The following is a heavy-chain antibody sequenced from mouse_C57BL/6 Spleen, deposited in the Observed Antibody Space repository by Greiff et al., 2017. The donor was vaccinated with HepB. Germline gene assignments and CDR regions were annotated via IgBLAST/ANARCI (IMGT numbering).Heavy chain of an antibody. CDR3: AISTTVVATDYFDY. CDR1: GFTFSSYT. D-gene: IGHD1-1*01. V-gene: IGHV5-9*01. J-gene: IGHJ2*01. Sequence: EVMLVESGGGLVKPGGSLKLSCAASGFTFSSYTMSWVRQTPEKRLEWVATISGGGGNTYYPDSVKGRFTISRDNAKNTLYLQMSSLRSEDTALYYCAISTTVVATDYFDYWGQGTTLTVSS. CDR2: ISGGGGNT.